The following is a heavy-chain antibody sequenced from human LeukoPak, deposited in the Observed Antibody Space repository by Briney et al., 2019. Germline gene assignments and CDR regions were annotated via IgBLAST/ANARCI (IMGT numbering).Heavy chain of an antibody. J-gene: IGHJ4*02. CDR2: ISYDGGKK. CDR3: AKDVPPYCGGDCYSWSPQIDY. Sequence: GRSLRLSCAASGFPFNSYAMHWVRPAPGKGLEWVAVISYDGGKKYYAESVKGRFTISRDNSKNTLYLQMNSLRAEDTAVYYCAKDVPPYCGGDCYSWSPQIDYWGQGTLVTVSS. CDR1: GFPFNSYA. V-gene: IGHV3-30*18. D-gene: IGHD2-21*02.